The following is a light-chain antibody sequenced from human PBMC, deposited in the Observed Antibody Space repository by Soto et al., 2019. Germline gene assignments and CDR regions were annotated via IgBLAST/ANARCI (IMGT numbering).Light chain of an antibody. CDR3: QQYVTSPWA. CDR1: QSVSSSF. CDR2: GAS. Sequence: EIVLTQSPGTLSLSPGERATLSCRACQSVSSSFLAWYQQKPGQAPRLLIYGASNRATGIPDRFGGSGSGTDFTLTISRLEPEDFAVYYCQQYVTSPWAFGQGTKVAIE. V-gene: IGKV3-20*01. J-gene: IGKJ1*01.